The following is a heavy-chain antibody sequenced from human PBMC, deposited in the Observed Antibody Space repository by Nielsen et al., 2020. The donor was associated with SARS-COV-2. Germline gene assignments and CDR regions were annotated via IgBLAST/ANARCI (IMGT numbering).Heavy chain of an antibody. D-gene: IGHD5-24*01. V-gene: IGHV1-2*06. CDR1: GYTFTGYY. Sequence: ASVKVSCKASGYTFTGYYMHWVRQAPGQGLEWMGRINPNSGGTNYAQKFQGRVTMTRDTSISTAYMELSGLRSDDTAVYYCAKPTAGYNSPLAYWGQGTLVTVSS. CDR2: INPNSGGT. J-gene: IGHJ4*02. CDR3: AKPTAGYNSPLAY.